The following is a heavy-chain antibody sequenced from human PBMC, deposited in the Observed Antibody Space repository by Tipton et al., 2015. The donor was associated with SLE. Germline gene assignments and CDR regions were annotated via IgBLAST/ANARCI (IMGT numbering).Heavy chain of an antibody. D-gene: IGHD6-19*01. Sequence: GLVKPSETLSLTCSVSGDSITSYYWSWFRQSTGRGLEWIGRVYSSGSTIYNSSLRTRVTISVDTSKNQFSLKLTSVTAADTAVYYCAREEAGTDWSHYFDYWGQGMLVTVSP. CDR1: GDSITSYY. V-gene: IGHV4-4*07. CDR2: VYSSGST. J-gene: IGHJ4*02. CDR3: AREEAGTDWSHYFDY.